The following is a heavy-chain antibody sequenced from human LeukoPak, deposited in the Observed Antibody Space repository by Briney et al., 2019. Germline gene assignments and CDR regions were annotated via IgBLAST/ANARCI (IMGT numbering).Heavy chain of an antibody. Sequence: GGSLRLSCAASGFTFSSYGMHWVRQAPGEGLEWVAVISYDGSNKYYADSVKGRFTISRDNSKNTLYLQMNSLRAEDTAVYYCAKDLQDSSGWYYYYYGMDVWGQGTTVTVSS. D-gene: IGHD6-19*01. CDR2: ISYDGSNK. CDR3: AKDLQDSSGWYYYYYGMDV. V-gene: IGHV3-30*18. J-gene: IGHJ6*02. CDR1: GFTFSSYG.